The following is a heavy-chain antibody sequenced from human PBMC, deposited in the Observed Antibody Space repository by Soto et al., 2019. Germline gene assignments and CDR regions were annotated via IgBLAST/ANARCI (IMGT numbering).Heavy chain of an antibody. J-gene: IGHJ5*02. CDR2: INPSGGST. Sequence: GASVKVSCKASGYTFTSYYMHWVRQAPGQGLEWMGIINPSGGSTSYAQKFQGRVTMTRDTSTSTVYMELSSLRSEDTAVYYCARSRTWPAGCVVEFDPWGQGTLVTVSS. V-gene: IGHV1-46*01. CDR3: ARSRTWPAGCVVEFDP. CDR1: GYTFTSYY. D-gene: IGHD2-2*01.